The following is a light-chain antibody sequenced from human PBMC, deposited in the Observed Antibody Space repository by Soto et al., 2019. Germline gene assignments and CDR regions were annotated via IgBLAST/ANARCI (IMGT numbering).Light chain of an antibody. V-gene: IGKV1-9*01. CDR1: QAIYSY. CDR3: QQLNSHPRT. Sequence: DIQLTQSPFFLSASVGDRVTISCRASQAIYSYLAWYQQKPGKAHKLLIFGASKLPSGVPSRFSGSGSGKEFTLTISSLQPEDFATYYCQQLNSHPRTFGPGTKLEIK. CDR2: GAS. J-gene: IGKJ2*01.